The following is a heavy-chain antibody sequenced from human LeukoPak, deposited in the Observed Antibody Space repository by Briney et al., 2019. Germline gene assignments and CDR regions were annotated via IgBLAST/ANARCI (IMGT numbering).Heavy chain of an antibody. D-gene: IGHD1-7*01. Sequence: PSETLSLTRTVSGGSISSITYYWGWIRQPPGKGLEWVGHMYYRGNTFYNPSLKSRVTISVDTSKNQFSLKLRSVTAADTAVYYCARLYGNYQNYFDYWGQGTLVTVSS. CDR3: ARLYGNYQNYFDY. V-gene: IGHV4-39*07. J-gene: IGHJ4*02. CDR1: GGSISSITYY. CDR2: MYYRGNT.